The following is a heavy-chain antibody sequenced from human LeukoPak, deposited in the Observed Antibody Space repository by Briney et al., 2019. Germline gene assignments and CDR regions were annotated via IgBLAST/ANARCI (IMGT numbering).Heavy chain of an antibody. Sequence: PGGSLRLSCAASEFTFSSYAMSWVRQAPGKGLEWVSVISGSSNSIQYADSVKGRFTISRDNSKNTLYLQMNSLRAEDTAVYYCTTPYYDSSGYYYFDAFDIWGQGTMVTVSS. CDR1: EFTFSSYA. D-gene: IGHD3-22*01. CDR2: ISGSSNSI. J-gene: IGHJ3*02. CDR3: TTPYYDSSGYYYFDAFDI. V-gene: IGHV3-23*01.